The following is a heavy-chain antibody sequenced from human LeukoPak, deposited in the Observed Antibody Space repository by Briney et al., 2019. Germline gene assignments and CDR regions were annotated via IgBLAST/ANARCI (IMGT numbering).Heavy chain of an antibody. CDR2: ISGSGGST. V-gene: IGHV3-23*01. D-gene: IGHD1-26*01. Sequence: GGSLRLSCAASGFAFSSYAMSWVRQAPGKGLEWVSAISGSGGSTYYADSVKGRFTISRDNSKNTLYLQMNSLRAEDTAVYCCAKGVGMNYYYMDVWGKGTTVTVSS. J-gene: IGHJ6*03. CDR1: GFAFSSYA. CDR3: AKGVGMNYYYMDV.